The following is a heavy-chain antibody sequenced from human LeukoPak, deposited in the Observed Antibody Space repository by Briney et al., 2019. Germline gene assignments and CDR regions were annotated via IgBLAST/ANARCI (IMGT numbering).Heavy chain of an antibody. V-gene: IGHV4-39*01. CDR1: GGSISSSSYY. D-gene: IGHD3-9*01. J-gene: IGHJ4*02. Sequence: SETLSLTCTVSGGSISSSSYYWGWIRQPPGKGLEWIGSIYYSGSTYYNPSLKSRVTISVDTSKNQFSLKLSSVTAADTAVYYCARGPTYYHILTGYSGGLFDYWGQGTLVTVSS. CDR2: IYYSGST. CDR3: ARGPTYYHILTGYSGGLFDY.